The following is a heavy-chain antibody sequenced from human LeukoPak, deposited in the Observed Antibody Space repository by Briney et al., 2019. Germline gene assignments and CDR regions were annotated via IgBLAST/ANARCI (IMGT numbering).Heavy chain of an antibody. CDR2: IYSGGAI. CDR3: ARDLRFNYGMDV. D-gene: IGHD3-3*01. CDR1: GFAVGSNY. J-gene: IGHJ6*02. Sequence: PGESLRLSCVASGFAVGSNYMSWVRQAPGKGLEWVSLIYSGGAIRYADSVKGRFTISRDNAKNSLYLQMNSLRDEDTAVYYCARDLRFNYGMDVWGQGTTVTVSS. V-gene: IGHV3-53*01.